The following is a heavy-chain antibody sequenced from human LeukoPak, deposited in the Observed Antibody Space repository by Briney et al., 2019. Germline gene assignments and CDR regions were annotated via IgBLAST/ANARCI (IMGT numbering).Heavy chain of an antibody. CDR1: GGSISSYY. V-gene: IGHV4-59*01. CDR3: ARAGYYLDAFDI. J-gene: IGHJ3*02. CDR2: IYYSGST. D-gene: IGHD1-26*01. Sequence: PSETLSLTCTVSGGSISSYYWSWIRQPPGKGMEWIGDIYYSGSTNYNPSLKRRGTISVEKSKKQFSLKLSSVTAADTAVYYCARAGYYLDAFDIWGQGTMVTVSS.